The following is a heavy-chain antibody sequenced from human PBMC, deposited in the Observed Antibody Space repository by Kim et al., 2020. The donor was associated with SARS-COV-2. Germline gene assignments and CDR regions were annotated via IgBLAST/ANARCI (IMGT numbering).Heavy chain of an antibody. CDR1: GYTFTSYA. CDR2: INTNTGNP. CDR3: ARGEGFFYQDAFDI. Sequence: ASVKVSCKASGYTFTSYAMNWVRQAPGQGLEWMGWINTNTGNPTYAQGFTGRFVFSLDTSVSTAYLQISSLKAEDTAVYYCARGEGFFYQDAFDIWGQGTMVTVSS. D-gene: IGHD2-2*01. J-gene: IGHJ3*02. V-gene: IGHV7-4-1*02.